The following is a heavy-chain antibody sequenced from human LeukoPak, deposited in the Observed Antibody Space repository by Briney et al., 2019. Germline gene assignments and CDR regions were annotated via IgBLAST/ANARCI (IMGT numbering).Heavy chain of an antibody. J-gene: IGHJ4*02. CDR1: GFTFSSYE. D-gene: IGHD3-10*01. CDR3: ARAGLGEFDY. V-gene: IGHV3-48*03. CDR2: ISSSGSTI. Sequence: GGSLRLSCAASGFTFSSYEMNWVRQAPGKGLEWVSYISSSGSTIYYADSVEGRFTISRDNAKNSLYLQMNSLRAEDTAVYYCARAGLGEFDYWGQGTLVTVSS.